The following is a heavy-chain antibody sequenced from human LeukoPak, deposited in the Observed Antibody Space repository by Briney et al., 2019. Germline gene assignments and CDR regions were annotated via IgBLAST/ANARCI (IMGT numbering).Heavy chain of an antibody. D-gene: IGHD6-13*01. V-gene: IGHV3-23*01. CDR2: TTGYGAT. Sequence: GGSLRLSCAASGFTFSNFAMMWVRQAPGTGLQWVSTTTGYGATFYADSVRGRFTIFRDTSMNTLFLQMNSLGAEDTAVYYCAKGAAAGKVDWFDPWGQGTLVTVSS. J-gene: IGHJ5*02. CDR1: GFTFSNFA. CDR3: AKGAAAGKVDWFDP.